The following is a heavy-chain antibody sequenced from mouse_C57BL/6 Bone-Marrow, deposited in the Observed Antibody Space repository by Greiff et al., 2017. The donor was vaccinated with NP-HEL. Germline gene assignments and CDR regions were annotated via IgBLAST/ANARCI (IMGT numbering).Heavy chain of an antibody. CDR1: GFNIKDDY. V-gene: IGHV14-4*01. CDR2: IDPENGDT. CDR3: TTGIIYYYGRSLYYFDY. Sequence: VQLQQSGAELVRPGASVKLSCTASGFNIKDDYMHWVKQRPEQGLEWIGWIDPENGDTEYASKFQGKATITADTSSNTAYLQLSSLTSEDTAVYYCTTGIIYYYGRSLYYFDYWGQGTTLTVSS. D-gene: IGHD1-1*01. J-gene: IGHJ2*01.